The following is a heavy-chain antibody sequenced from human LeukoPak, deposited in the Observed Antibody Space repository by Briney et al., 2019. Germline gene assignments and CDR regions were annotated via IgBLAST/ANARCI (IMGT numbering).Heavy chain of an antibody. J-gene: IGHJ4*02. CDR2: IRSKAYGGTT. CDR1: GFTFGDYA. Sequence: GGSLRLSCTASGFTFGDYAMSWVRQAPGKGLEWVGFIRSKAYGGTTEYAASVQGRFTISRDDSKSIAYLQMNSLKTEDTAVYYCTREVDTIMGGFDYWGRGTLVTVSS. D-gene: IGHD5-18*01. CDR3: TREVDTIMGGFDY. V-gene: IGHV3-49*04.